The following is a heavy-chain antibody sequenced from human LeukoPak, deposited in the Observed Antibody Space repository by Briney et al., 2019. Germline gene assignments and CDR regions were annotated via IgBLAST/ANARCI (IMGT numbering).Heavy chain of an antibody. CDR2: TTPGNGNT. J-gene: IGHJ4*02. V-gene: IGHV1-3*01. D-gene: IGHD6-13*01. Sequence: ALVKVSCKASGYSFTTYALHWVRQAPGQRPEWMGWTTPGNGNTKYSQKFQGRVAITRDTTASTASLDLSSLRSEDTAVYYCAREAPSSTWSFDNWGQGTLVTVSS. CDR1: GYSFTTYA. CDR3: AREAPSSTWSFDN.